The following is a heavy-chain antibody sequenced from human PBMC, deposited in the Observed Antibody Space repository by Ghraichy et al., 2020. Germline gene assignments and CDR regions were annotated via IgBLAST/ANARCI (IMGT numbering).Heavy chain of an antibody. D-gene: IGHD2-15*01. CDR3: AKDAFGAARANWFDS. CDR2: IAHDATNK. CDR1: GFSFSVYS. Sequence: GGSLRLSCAASGFSFSVYSMRWVRQAPGKGLEWVAFIAHDATNKYFADSVKGRFTISRDKSMHTVSLQLNSLRSEDTAVYYCAKDAFGAARANWFDSWGQGTMVNVSS. V-gene: IGHV3-30*04. J-gene: IGHJ5*01.